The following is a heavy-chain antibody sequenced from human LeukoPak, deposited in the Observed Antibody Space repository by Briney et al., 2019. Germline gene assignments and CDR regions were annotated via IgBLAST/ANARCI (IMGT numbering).Heavy chain of an antibody. CDR2: ISGSGGST. D-gene: IGHD5-18*01. CDR1: GFTFSNYA. J-gene: IGHJ5*02. CDR3: AKEGYSYAIYNWFDP. V-gene: IGHV3-23*01. Sequence: PGGSLRLSCAVSGFTFSNYAMSWVRQAPEKGLEWVSAISGSGGSTYYADSVKGRFTISRDNSKNTLYLQMNSLRAEDTAVYYCAKEGYSYAIYNWFDPWGQGTLVTVSS.